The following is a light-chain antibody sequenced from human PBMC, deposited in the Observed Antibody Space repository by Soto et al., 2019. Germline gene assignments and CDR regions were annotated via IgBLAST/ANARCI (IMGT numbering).Light chain of an antibody. J-gene: IGLJ3*02. CDR2: STN. CDR3: VLYMGSGVRG. V-gene: IGLV8-61*01. CDR1: SGSVSTSYY. Sequence: QTVVTQEPSFSVSPGKTVTLTCGLSSGSVSTSYYPSWYQQTPGQAPRTLIYSTNTRSSGVHDRFAGSILGNKAALTITGPQADGEGDDYFVLYMGSGVRGFGGGTKLTVL.